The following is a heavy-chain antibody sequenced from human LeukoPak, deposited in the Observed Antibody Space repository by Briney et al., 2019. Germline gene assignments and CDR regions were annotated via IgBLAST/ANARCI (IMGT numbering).Heavy chain of an antibody. CDR2: ISYDGSNK. CDR1: GFTFSSYA. D-gene: IGHD3-22*01. Sequence: GGSLRLSCAASGFTFSSYAMSWVRQAPGKGLEWVAVISYDGSNKYYADSVKGRSTISRDNSKNTLYLQMNSLRAEDTAVYYCARGGLSRYDSSGYSPNYWGQGTLVTVSS. J-gene: IGHJ4*02. V-gene: IGHV3-30-3*01. CDR3: ARGGLSRYDSSGYSPNY.